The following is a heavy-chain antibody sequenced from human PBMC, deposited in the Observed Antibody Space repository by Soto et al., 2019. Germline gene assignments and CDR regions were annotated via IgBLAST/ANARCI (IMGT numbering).Heavy chain of an antibody. D-gene: IGHD3-16*01. CDR1: NFSISSGYY. Sequence: SETLSLTCIVSNFSISSGYYWGWIRQSPGKGLECIATIYHTGHTYYNPSLKSRVTISVDTSENHFSLKLSSVTAADTAFYYCARVMGGFSIPGSLDFDFWGQGTLVTFSS. CDR3: ARVMGGFSIPGSLDFDF. V-gene: IGHV4-38-2*02. CDR2: IYHTGHT. J-gene: IGHJ4*02.